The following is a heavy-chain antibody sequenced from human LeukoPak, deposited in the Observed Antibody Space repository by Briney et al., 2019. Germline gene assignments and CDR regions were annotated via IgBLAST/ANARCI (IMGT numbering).Heavy chain of an antibody. J-gene: IGHJ4*02. V-gene: IGHV3-23*01. CDR2: ITTSGGET. D-gene: IGHD3-3*01. Sequence: PGGSLRLSCATSGFTFSGFAMCWVRQAPGKGLEWVSAITTSGGETNYADSVKGRFTISRDNSKRTLFLQMHSLRGEDTAVYYCAKGHYDDWYYFDYWGQGALVTVSS. CDR3: AKGHYDDWYYFDY. CDR1: GFTFSGFA.